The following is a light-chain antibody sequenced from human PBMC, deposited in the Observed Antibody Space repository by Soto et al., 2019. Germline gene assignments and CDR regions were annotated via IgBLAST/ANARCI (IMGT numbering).Light chain of an antibody. V-gene: IGLV2-8*01. Sequence: QSALTQPPSASGSPGQSVAISCTGTSSDVGGYNYVSWYQQHPGKAPKLMIYEVNKRPSGVPERFSGSKSGTSASLAISGLRSEDEADYYCAAWDDSLSGVFGGGTKVTVL. CDR2: EVN. CDR3: AAWDDSLSGV. J-gene: IGLJ2*01. CDR1: SSDVGGYNY.